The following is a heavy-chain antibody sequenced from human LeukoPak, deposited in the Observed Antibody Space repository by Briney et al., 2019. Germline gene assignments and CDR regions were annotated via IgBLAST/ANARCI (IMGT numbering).Heavy chain of an antibody. CDR3: ACVDTEDY. V-gene: IGHV3-48*03. J-gene: IGHJ4*02. Sequence: GGSLRLSCAASGFTFNSYAFNWVRQAPGKGLEWVSYISSSSNVIYYTDSVKGRFTISRDNAKNSLYLQMNSLRAEDTAVYYCACVDTEDYWGQGTLVTVSS. CDR1: GFTFNSYA. CDR2: ISSSSNVI. D-gene: IGHD5-18*01.